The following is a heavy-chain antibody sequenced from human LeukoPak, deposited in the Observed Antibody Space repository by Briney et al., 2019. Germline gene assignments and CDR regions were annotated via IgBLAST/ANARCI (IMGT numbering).Heavy chain of an antibody. J-gene: IGHJ5*02. D-gene: IGHD3-3*01. Sequence: ASVKVSCKASGYTFTGYYMHWVRQAPGQGLEWMGWISAYNGNTNYAQKLQGRVTMTTDTSTSTAYMELRSLRSDDTAVYYCARAAVDYGFWSGYPNWFDPWGQGTLVTVSS. CDR3: ARAAVDYGFWSGYPNWFDP. CDR2: ISAYNGNT. V-gene: IGHV1-18*04. CDR1: GYTFTGYY.